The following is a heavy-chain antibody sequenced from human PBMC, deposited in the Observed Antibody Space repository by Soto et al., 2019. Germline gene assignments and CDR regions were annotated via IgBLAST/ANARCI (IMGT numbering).Heavy chain of an antibody. CDR1: GYTFTGYY. J-gene: IGHJ4*02. CDR3: ARDRNRLYGDYNS. D-gene: IGHD4-17*01. V-gene: IGHV1-2*04. CDR2: INPNSGGT. Sequence: ASVKVSCKASGYTFTGYYMHWVRHAPGQGLEWMGWINPNSGGTNYAQKFQGWVTMTRDTSTSTAYMELRSLRSDDTAVYYCARDRNRLYGDYNSWGQGTLVTVSS.